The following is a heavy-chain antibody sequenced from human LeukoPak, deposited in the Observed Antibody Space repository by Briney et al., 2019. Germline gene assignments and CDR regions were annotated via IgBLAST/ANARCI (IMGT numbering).Heavy chain of an antibody. Sequence: SETLSLTCAVYRGSFRGYYWSWIRQPPGKGLEWIGEINHSGSTNYNPSLKSRVTISVDTSKNQFSLKLSSVTAADTAVYYCASVKCGWYGEVRPYFDYWGQGTLVTVSS. CDR3: ASVKCGWYGEVRPYFDY. CDR1: RGSFRGYY. J-gene: IGHJ4*02. D-gene: IGHD6-19*01. CDR2: INHSGST. V-gene: IGHV4-34*01.